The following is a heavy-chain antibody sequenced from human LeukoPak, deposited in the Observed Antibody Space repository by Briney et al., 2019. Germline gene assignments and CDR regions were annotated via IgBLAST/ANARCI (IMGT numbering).Heavy chain of an antibody. J-gene: IGHJ5*02. V-gene: IGHV5-51*01. D-gene: IGHD4-17*01. CDR2: IYPGDSDA. Sequence: GESLKISCKGSGYTFTNYWIGWVRQMPGHRLEWMGIIYPGDSDARYSPSFQGQVTISADKSISTAYLQWSSLKASDTAMYYCARQGTVTTPASWGQGTLVTVSS. CDR1: GYTFTNYW. CDR3: ARQGTVTTPAS.